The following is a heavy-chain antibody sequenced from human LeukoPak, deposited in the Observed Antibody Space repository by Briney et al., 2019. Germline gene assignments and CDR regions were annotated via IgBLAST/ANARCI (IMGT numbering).Heavy chain of an antibody. CDR2: ITSGSSSI. Sequence: PGGSLRLSCAASGFTSSSYSINWVRQAPGKGLEWVSSITSGSSSIYYAGSVKGRFTISRDNAKNSLYLQMNSLRTEDTAVYYCTTRRSTQSGYSYGWTTDYWGQGTLVTVSS. CDR3: TTRRSTQSGYSYGWTTDY. CDR1: GFTSSSYS. D-gene: IGHD5-18*01. V-gene: IGHV3-21*03. J-gene: IGHJ4*02.